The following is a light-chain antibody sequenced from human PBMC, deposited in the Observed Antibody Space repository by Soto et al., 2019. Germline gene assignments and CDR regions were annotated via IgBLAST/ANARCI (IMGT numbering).Light chain of an antibody. V-gene: IGKV3-11*01. J-gene: IGKJ1*01. Sequence: EIVLTQSPATLSLSPGERATLSCRASESTSGYLAWYQQKPGQAPRLLIYDASNRATGIPARFSGSGSGIDFPLTISSLEPEDFAVYYCQQYNNRPPWTFGQGTKVEVK. CDR3: QQYNNRPPWT. CDR2: DAS. CDR1: ESTSGY.